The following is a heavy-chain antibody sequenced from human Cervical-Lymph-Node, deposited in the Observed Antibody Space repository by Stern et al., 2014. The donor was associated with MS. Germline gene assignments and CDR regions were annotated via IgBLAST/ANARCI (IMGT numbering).Heavy chain of an antibody. CDR1: GYTFTRFG. J-gene: IGHJ4*02. CDR2: ISAHNGKT. Sequence: QVQLVQSGAEVKKPGASVKVSCKASGYTFTRFGISWVRQAPGQGIGLMGGISAHNGKTFYVQNLQGRVIMTTETSTSTVYMELRSLRSDDTAVYYCTRGGGSYATDYWGQGTLVTVSS. CDR3: TRGGGSYATDY. V-gene: IGHV1-18*01. D-gene: IGHD1-26*01.